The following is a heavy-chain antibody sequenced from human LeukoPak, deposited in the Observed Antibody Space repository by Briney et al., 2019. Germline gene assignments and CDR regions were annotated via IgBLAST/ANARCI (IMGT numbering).Heavy chain of an antibody. CDR2: VSSDGINK. CDR3: AREKDYGDYIDF. Sequence: GRSLSLACAASGFTFNEYAIHWVRQAPGKVLEWVAVVSSDGINKYYADSVRGRFTISRDNSKNTLYLQMNSLRPEDTSVYYCAREKDYGDYIDFWGQGTLVTVSS. CDR1: GFTFNEYA. J-gene: IGHJ4*02. V-gene: IGHV3-30-3*01. D-gene: IGHD4-17*01.